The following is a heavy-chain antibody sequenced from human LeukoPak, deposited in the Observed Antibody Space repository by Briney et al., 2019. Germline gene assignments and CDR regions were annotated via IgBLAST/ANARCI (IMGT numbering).Heavy chain of an antibody. CDR3: AREPFVAVDL. CDR2: IYSGVST. D-gene: IGHD2-15*01. Sequence: GGSLRLSCAASEFTLSNNYMSWVRQAPGKGLEWVSVIYSGVSTYYADSVKGRFTISRDNAKNSLYLQMTSLRAEDTAVYYCAREPFVAVDLWGRGTLVTVSS. J-gene: IGHJ2*01. V-gene: IGHV3-53*01. CDR1: EFTLSNNY.